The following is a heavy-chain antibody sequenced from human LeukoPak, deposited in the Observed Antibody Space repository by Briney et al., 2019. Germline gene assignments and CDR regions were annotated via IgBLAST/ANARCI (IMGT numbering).Heavy chain of an antibody. CDR3: ATQWELNTKLTDY. Sequence: GGSLTLSCAASGFTVSSNYMSWVRQAPGKGLEWVSVIYSGGSTYYADSVKGRFTISRDNSKNKLYLQMNSLRAEDTAVYYCATQWELNTKLTDYWGQGTLVTVSS. CDR2: IYSGGST. D-gene: IGHD1-26*01. V-gene: IGHV3-53*01. J-gene: IGHJ4*02. CDR1: GFTVSSNY.